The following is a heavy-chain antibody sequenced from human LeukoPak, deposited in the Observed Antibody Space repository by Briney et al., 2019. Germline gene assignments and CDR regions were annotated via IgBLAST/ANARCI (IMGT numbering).Heavy chain of an antibody. CDR2: INPYSGAT. J-gene: IGHJ4*02. CDR1: GYTFIGYS. V-gene: IGHV1-2*02. Sequence: ASVKVSCKASGYTFIGYSMHWVRQAPGQGHEWMGWINPYSGATTYAQKFQGRVTMTRDTSISTAYMELSSLRSDDTAVYYCASPLKQIAVAVFDYWGQGTLVTVSS. CDR3: ASPLKQIAVAVFDY. D-gene: IGHD6-19*01.